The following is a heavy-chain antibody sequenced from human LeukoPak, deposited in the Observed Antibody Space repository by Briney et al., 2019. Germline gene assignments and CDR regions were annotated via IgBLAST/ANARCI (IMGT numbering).Heavy chain of an antibody. CDR2: IYYSGST. D-gene: IGHD6-6*01. Sequence: PSETLSLTCTVSGGSISSYYWSWIRQPPGKGLEWIGYIYYSGSTNYNPSLKSRVTISVDTSKNQFSLKLSSVTAADTAVYYCAREYSSFDAFDTWGQGTMVTVSS. V-gene: IGHV4-59*01. CDR1: GGSISSYY. J-gene: IGHJ3*02. CDR3: AREYSSFDAFDT.